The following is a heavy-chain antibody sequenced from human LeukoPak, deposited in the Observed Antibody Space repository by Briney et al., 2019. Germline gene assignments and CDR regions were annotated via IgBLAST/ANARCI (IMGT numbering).Heavy chain of an antibody. CDR2: KSYDGSNK. Sequence: GGSLRLSCAASGFTFCSYGMHWVRQAPGKGLEWVAVKSYDGSNKYYADSVKGRFTISRDNSKNTLYLQMNSLRAEDTAVYYCARDPIIVVVTAWDYWGQGTLVTVSS. V-gene: IGHV3-30*03. J-gene: IGHJ4*02. CDR3: ARDPIIVVVTAWDY. D-gene: IGHD2-21*02. CDR1: GFTFCSYG.